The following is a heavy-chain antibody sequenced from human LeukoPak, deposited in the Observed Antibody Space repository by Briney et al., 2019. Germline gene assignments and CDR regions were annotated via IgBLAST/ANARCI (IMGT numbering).Heavy chain of an antibody. V-gene: IGHV3-23*01. D-gene: IGHD6-13*01. CDR3: ARVYSSSWYSGYLYMDV. Sequence: GSLRLSCAASGFTFSSYAMSWVRQAPGKGLEWVSAISGSGGSTYYADSVKGRFTISRDNAKQLLYLQMSRLRVEDTAVYYCARVYSSSWYSGYLYMDVWGKGTTVTVSS. CDR2: ISGSGGST. J-gene: IGHJ6*03. CDR1: GFTFSSYA.